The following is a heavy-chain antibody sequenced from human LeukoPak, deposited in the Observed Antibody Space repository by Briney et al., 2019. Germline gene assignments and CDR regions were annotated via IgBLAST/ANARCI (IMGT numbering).Heavy chain of an antibody. Sequence: GGSLRLSCVVSGFTFSINAMSWVRQAPGKGLEWVSAISGSGGSTYYADSVKGRFTISRDNSKNTLYLQMSSLRVEDTAVYYCASRGQALDYWGQGTLVTVSS. CDR2: ISGSGGST. CDR3: ASRGQALDY. D-gene: IGHD3-10*01. V-gene: IGHV3-23*01. J-gene: IGHJ4*02. CDR1: GFTFSINA.